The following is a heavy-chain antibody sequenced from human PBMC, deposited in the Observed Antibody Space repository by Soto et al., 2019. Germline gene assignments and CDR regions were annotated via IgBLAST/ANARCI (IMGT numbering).Heavy chain of an antibody. J-gene: IGHJ4*02. Sequence: SETLSLTCAVYGGSFSGYYWSWIRQPPGKGLEWIGEINHSGSTNYNPSLKSRVTISVDTSKNQFSLKLSSVTAADTAVYYCARGPIAAAGTKKYYFDYWGQGTLVTVSS. V-gene: IGHV4-34*01. CDR3: ARGPIAAAGTKKYYFDY. D-gene: IGHD6-13*01. CDR1: GGSFSGYY. CDR2: INHSGST.